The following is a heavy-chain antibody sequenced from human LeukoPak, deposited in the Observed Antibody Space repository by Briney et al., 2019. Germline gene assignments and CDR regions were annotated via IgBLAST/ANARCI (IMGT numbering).Heavy chain of an antibody. J-gene: IGHJ4*02. CDR2: MNPNSGNT. Sequence: TSVKVSCKASGYTFTSYDINWVRQATGQGLEWMGWMNPNSGNTGYSQKFQGRVTMTSNTAISTAYMELHSLRPEDTAVYYCARDGSRGELERSVDYWGQGTLVTVSS. V-gene: IGHV1-8*01. CDR1: GYTFTSYD. D-gene: IGHD1-1*01. CDR3: ARDGSRGELERSVDY.